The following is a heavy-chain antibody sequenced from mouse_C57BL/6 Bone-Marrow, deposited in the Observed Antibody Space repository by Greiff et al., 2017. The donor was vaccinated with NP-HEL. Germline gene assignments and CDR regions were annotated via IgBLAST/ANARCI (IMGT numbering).Heavy chain of an antibody. V-gene: IGHV1-66*01. Sequence: QVQLQQSGPELVKPGASVKISCKASGYSFTSYYIHWVKQRPGQGLEWIGWIYPGSGNTKYNEKFKGKATLTADTSSSTAYMQLSSLTSEDSAVYYCARVVGAPPWFAYWGQGTLVTVSA. CDR2: IYPGSGNT. D-gene: IGHD1-1*01. CDR3: ARVVGAPPWFAY. J-gene: IGHJ3*01. CDR1: GYSFTSYY.